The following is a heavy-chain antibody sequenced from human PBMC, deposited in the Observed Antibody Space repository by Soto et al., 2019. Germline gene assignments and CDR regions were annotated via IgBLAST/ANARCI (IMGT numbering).Heavy chain of an antibody. D-gene: IGHD1-26*01. CDR2: IYYSGST. CDR1: GGSISSSSYY. J-gene: IGHJ3*01. CDR3: ARLQEGSYEPGF. Sequence: QLQMQESGPGLVKPSETLSLTCTVSGGSISSSSYYWGWIRQPPGKGLEWIGSIYYSGSTYYNPSLKSRVTISADTSKIQFSLKLSSVTAADTAVYYCARLQEGSYEPGFWGQGTMVTVSS. V-gene: IGHV4-39*01.